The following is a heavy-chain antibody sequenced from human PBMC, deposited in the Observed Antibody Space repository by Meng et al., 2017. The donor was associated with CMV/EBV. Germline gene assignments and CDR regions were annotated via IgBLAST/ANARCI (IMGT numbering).Heavy chain of an antibody. CDR3: ARVFGYDFWSGYFDY. CDR1: GFTFSDYY. V-gene: IGHV3-11*01. J-gene: IGHJ4*02. CDR2: ISSSVSTI. Sequence: GESLKISCAASGFTFSDYYMSWIRQAPGKGLEWVSYISSSVSTIYYADSVKGRFTISRDNAKNSLYLQMNSLRAEDTAVYYCARVFGYDFWSGYFDYWGQGTLVTVSS. D-gene: IGHD3-3*01.